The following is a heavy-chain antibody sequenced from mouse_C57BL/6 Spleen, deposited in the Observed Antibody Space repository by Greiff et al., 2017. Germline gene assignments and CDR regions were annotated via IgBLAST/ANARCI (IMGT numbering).Heavy chain of an antibody. CDR2: ISSCSSTI. CDR3: ARGDYYYGTCYFDY. J-gene: IGHJ2*01. CDR1: GFTFSDYG. Sequence: DVKLVESGGGLVKPGGSLKLSCAASGFTFSDYGMHWVRQAPEKGLEWVAYISSCSSTIYYADTVKGRFTISRDTAKNTLFLQMTSLKTEITAMYYCARGDYYYGTCYFDYWGQGTTLTGAS. V-gene: IGHV5-17*01. D-gene: IGHD1-1*01.